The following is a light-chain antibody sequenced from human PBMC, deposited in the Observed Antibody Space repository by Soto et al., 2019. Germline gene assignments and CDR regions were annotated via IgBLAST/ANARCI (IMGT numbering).Light chain of an antibody. J-gene: IGKJ2*01. Sequence: EIVVTQSPGTLSLSPGERATLSCRASQSVSRLAWYQQKPGQAPRLLIYGASSRVTGIPDRFSGSGSGTDFTLTISRLEPEDFAVYYCQQYGSSPRFTFGQGTKLEIK. V-gene: IGKV3-20*01. CDR1: QSVSR. CDR3: QQYGSSPRFT. CDR2: GAS.